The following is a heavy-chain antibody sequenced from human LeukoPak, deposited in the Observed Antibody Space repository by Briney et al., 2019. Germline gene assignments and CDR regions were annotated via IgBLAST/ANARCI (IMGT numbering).Heavy chain of an antibody. CDR2: IYYSGST. CDR1: GGSISSSSYY. D-gene: IGHD2-15*01. J-gene: IGHJ6*02. Sequence: SETLSLTCTVSGGSISSSSYYWGWIRQPPGKGLEWIGYIYYSGSTNYNPSLKSRVTISVDTSKNQFSLKLSSVTAADTAVYYCARHGWGLPGYCSGGSCYRDFLIGRDPDKFYGMDVWGQGTTVTVSS. CDR3: ARHGWGLPGYCSGGSCYRDFLIGRDPDKFYGMDV. V-gene: IGHV4-61*05.